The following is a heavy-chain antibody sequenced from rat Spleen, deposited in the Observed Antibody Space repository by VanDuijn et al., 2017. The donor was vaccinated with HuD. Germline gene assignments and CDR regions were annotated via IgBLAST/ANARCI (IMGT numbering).Heavy chain of an antibody. V-gene: IGHV5-31*01. CDR2: ISSTGGST. CDR1: GFPFDNYW. J-gene: IGHJ4*01. CDR3: ASHGRGGTTYHYGMDA. D-gene: IGHD4-3*01. Sequence: EVQLVESGGGLVQPGRSLKLSCVASGFPFDNYWMTWIRQAPGKGLEWIASISSTGGSTYYPDSVRDRFTISRDNANNTLYLQIDSLKSEDTATYYCASHGRGGTTYHYGMDAWGQGASVTVSS.